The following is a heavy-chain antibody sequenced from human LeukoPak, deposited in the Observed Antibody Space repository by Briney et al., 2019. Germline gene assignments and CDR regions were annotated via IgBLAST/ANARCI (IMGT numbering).Heavy chain of an antibody. CDR1: GFTFSSYA. J-gene: IGHJ4*02. CDR3: STSTFEYYYDSSGYFQPDY. V-gene: IGHV3-23*01. Sequence: GGSLRLSCAASGFTFSSYAMSWVRQAPGKGLEWVSAISGSGGSTNYADSVKGRFTISRDNSKNTLYLQMNSLRAEDTAVYYCSTSTFEYYYDSSGYFQPDYWGQGTLVTVSS. D-gene: IGHD3-22*01. CDR2: ISGSGGST.